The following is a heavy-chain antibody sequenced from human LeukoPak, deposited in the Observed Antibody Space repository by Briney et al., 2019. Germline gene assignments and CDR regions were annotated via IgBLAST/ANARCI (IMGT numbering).Heavy chain of an antibody. CDR1: GFTFTNYV. J-gene: IGHJ4*02. CDR2: MSGRGVST. V-gene: IGHV3-23*01. CDR3: AKDCNGGNCYIDY. Sequence: GGSLRLSCAASGFTFTNYVMSWVRQAPGKGLEWVSGMSGRGVSTYYADSVKGRFTISSDKSKNTLYLQMNSLRAEDTAIYYCAKDCNGGNCYIDYWGQGTLVTVAS. D-gene: IGHD2-15*01.